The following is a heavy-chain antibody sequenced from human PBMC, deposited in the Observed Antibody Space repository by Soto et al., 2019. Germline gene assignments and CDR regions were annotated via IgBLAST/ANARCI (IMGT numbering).Heavy chain of an antibody. V-gene: IGHV1-69*01. CDR3: AREEPPPGGGSFDY. Sequence: QVQLVQSGAEVKKPGSSVKVSCKASGGTFSSYAISWVRQAPGQGLEWMGGIIPICGTANYAQKFQGRVTITAAESTSTAYMELSSLSSEDTAVYYCAREEPPPGGGSFDYWGQGTLVTVSS. J-gene: IGHJ4*02. CDR2: IIPICGTA. D-gene: IGHD3-16*01. CDR1: GGTFSSYA.